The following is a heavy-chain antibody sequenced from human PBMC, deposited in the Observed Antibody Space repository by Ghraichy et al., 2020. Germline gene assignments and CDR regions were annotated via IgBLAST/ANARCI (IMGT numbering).Heavy chain of an antibody. Sequence: GGSLRLSCAASGFTFSSYWMSWVRQAPGKGLEWVANIKQDGSEKYYVDSVKGRFTISRDNAKNSLYLQMNSLRAEDTAVYYCARERNVEYYSGSGSYYKGGYFDYWGQGTLVTVSS. V-gene: IGHV3-7*03. CDR1: GFTFSSYW. CDR3: ARERNVEYYSGSGSYYKGGYFDY. D-gene: IGHD3-10*01. J-gene: IGHJ4*02. CDR2: IKQDGSEK.